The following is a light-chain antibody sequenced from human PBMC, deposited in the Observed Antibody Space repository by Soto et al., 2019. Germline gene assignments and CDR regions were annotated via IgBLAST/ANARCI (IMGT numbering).Light chain of an antibody. V-gene: IGKV3-11*01. Sequence: EIVLTQSPATLSLSPGERATLSCRASQSVSSYLAWYQQKPGQAPRLLIYDASNRATGIPARFSGSGSGTDFTLTISSLEPEDFAVYYCQKRSNWPLITFGQGTRLEMK. CDR1: QSVSSY. CDR2: DAS. J-gene: IGKJ5*01. CDR3: QKRSNWPLIT.